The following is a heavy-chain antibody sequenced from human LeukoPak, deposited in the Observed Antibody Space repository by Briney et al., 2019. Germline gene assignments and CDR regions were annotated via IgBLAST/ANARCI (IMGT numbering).Heavy chain of an antibody. J-gene: IGHJ4*02. D-gene: IGHD3-10*01. CDR2: IYYSGST. V-gene: IGHV4-39*06. CDR1: GGSFSSSSYY. CDR3: ARDSGEGFGELLRGYFDY. Sequence: SETLSLTCAVYGGSFSSSSYYWGWIRQPPGKGLEWIGSIYYSGSTYYNPSLKSRVTISVDTSKNQFALKLSSVTAADTAVYYCARDSGEGFGELLRGYFDYWGQGTLVTVSS.